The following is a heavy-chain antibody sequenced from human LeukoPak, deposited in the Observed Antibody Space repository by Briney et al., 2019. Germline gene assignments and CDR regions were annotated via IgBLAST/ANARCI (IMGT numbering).Heavy chain of an antibody. D-gene: IGHD2-2*01. V-gene: IGHV4-59*08. Sequence: SETLSLTCTVSGGSISNYYWSWIRQPPGKGLEWIGYIYYTGDTNHNPSLKSRVTISIDTSKNQLSLTLHSVTAADTAVYYCARGRIVVVPAARNSPFDYWGQGTLVTVSS. J-gene: IGHJ4*02. CDR3: ARGRIVVVPAARNSPFDY. CDR2: IYYTGDT. CDR1: GGSISNYY.